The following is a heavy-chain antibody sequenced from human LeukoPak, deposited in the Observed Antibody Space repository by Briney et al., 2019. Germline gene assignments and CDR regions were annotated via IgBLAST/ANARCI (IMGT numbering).Heavy chain of an antibody. D-gene: IGHD5-18*01. Sequence: SETLSLTCAVYGGSFSGYYWSWIRQPPGKGLEWIEEINHSGSTNYNPSLKSRVTISVDTSKNQFSLKLSSVTAADTAVYYCASGGYSYGPTDYWGQGTLVTVSS. J-gene: IGHJ4*02. CDR1: GGSFSGYY. V-gene: IGHV4-34*01. CDR2: INHSGST. CDR3: ASGGYSYGPTDY.